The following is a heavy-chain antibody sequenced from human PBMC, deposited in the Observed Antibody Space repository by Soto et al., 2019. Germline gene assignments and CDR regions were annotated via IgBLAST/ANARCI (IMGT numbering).Heavy chain of an antibody. Sequence: PGGSLRLSCAASGFTFSSSSMNWVRQAPGKGLEWVSSISSSSSYIYYADSVKGRFTISRDNAKNSLYLQMNSLRAEDTAVYYCARDPAEYYDFWSGYPDLGGMDVWGQGTTVTVSS. J-gene: IGHJ6*02. D-gene: IGHD3-3*01. CDR3: ARDPAEYYDFWSGYPDLGGMDV. CDR1: GFTFSSSS. CDR2: ISSSSSYI. V-gene: IGHV3-21*01.